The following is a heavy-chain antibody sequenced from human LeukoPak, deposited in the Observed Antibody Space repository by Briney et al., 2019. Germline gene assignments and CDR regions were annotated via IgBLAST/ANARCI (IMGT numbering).Heavy chain of an antibody. CDR1: GYSISSGYY. J-gene: IGHJ4*02. D-gene: IGHD7-27*01. V-gene: IGHV4-38-2*01. CDR2: IYHSGST. CDR3: ARAASPVANWGSPFDY. Sequence: SETLSLTCAVSGYSISSGYYWGWIRQPPGKGLEWIGRIYHSGSTYYNPSLKSRVTISVDTSKNQFSLKLSSVTAADTAVYYCARAASPVANWGSPFDYWGQGTLVTVSS.